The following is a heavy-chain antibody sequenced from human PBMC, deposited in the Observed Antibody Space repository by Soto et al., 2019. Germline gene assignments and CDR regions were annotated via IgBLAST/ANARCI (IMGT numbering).Heavy chain of an antibody. CDR3: AKGGLGAQMATITGS. V-gene: IGHV3-30*18. Sequence: GGSLRLSCAASGFIFSTYGMHWVRQAPGKGLEWVAVISYDGSNTYYPDSVKGRFTISRDNSKNTLYLLMNSLRAEDTALYYCAKGGLGAQMATITGSWGQGTLVTVSS. CDR2: ISYDGSNT. D-gene: IGHD5-12*01. J-gene: IGHJ5*02. CDR1: GFIFSTYG.